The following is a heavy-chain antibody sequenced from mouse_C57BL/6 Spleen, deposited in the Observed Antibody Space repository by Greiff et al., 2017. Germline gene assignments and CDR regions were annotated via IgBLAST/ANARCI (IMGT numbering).Heavy chain of an antibody. Sequence: VQLQQPGAELVKPGASVKLSCTASGFTINDYYMHWVKQRTEQGLEWIGRLDPEDGETKYAPKFQGKATITADTSSNTAYLQLSSLTSEDTAVDYCARRVSSEDFDVWGTGTTVTVSS. V-gene: IGHV14-2*01. CDR1: GFTINDYY. CDR3: ARRVSSEDFDV. J-gene: IGHJ1*03. D-gene: IGHD1-1*01. CDR2: LDPEDGET.